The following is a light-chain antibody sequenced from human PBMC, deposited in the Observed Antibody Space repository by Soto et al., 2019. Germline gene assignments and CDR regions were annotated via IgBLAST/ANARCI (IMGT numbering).Light chain of an antibody. CDR3: QQYNNWPPKLT. CDR1: QSVSNN. Sequence: EIVLTQSPGTLSLSPGERATLSCRASQSVSNNYLAWYQQKPGQAPRLLIYGASTRATGIPARFSGSGSGTEFTLTISSLQSEDFAVYYCQQYNNWPPKLTFGGGTKVEIK. CDR2: GAS. J-gene: IGKJ4*01. V-gene: IGKV3-15*01.